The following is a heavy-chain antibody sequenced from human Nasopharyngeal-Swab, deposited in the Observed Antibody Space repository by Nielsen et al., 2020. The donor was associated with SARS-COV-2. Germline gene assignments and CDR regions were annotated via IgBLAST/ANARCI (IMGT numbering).Heavy chain of an antibody. CDR1: GGSISSSSYY. J-gene: IGHJ4*02. D-gene: IGHD3-9*01. Sequence: SETLSLTCTVSGGSISSSSYYWGWIRQPPGKGLEWIGYIYYSGSTNYNPSLKSRVTISVDTSKNQFSLKLSSVTAADTAVYYCARAEVLNGLDYWGQGTLVTVSS. CDR2: IYYSGST. CDR3: ARAEVLNGLDY. V-gene: IGHV4-61*05.